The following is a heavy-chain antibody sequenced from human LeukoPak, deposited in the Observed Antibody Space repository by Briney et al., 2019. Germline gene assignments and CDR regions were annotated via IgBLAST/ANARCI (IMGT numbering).Heavy chain of an antibody. CDR1: GFTVSSNY. D-gene: IGHD3-22*01. CDR3: ARGDYYDSGAFDI. Sequence: GGSLRLSCAASGFTVSSNYMSWVRQAPGKGLEWVSVIYSGGSTYHADSVKGRFTISRDNSKNTLYLQMNSLRAEDTAVYYCARGDYYDSGAFDIWGQGTMVTVSS. CDR2: IYSGGST. J-gene: IGHJ3*02. V-gene: IGHV3-66*02.